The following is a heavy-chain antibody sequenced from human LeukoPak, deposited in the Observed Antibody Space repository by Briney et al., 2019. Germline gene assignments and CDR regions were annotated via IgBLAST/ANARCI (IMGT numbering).Heavy chain of an antibody. Sequence: ASVKVSCKVSGYTLTELSMHWVRQAPGKGLEWMGGFDPEDGETIYAQKFQGRVTITTDESTSTAYMELSSLRSEDTAVYYCASGGNWDYWGQGTLVTVSS. CDR1: GYTLTELS. V-gene: IGHV1-24*01. CDR2: FDPEDGET. D-gene: IGHD2-15*01. J-gene: IGHJ4*02. CDR3: ASGGNWDY.